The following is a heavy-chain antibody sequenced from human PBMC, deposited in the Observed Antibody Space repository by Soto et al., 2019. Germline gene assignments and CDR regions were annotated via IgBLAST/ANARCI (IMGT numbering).Heavy chain of an antibody. CDR1: GGTFSSYA. J-gene: IGHJ6*02. D-gene: IGHD3-10*01. Sequence: QVQLVQSGAEVKKPGSSVKVSCKASGGTFSSYAISWVRQAPGQGLEWMGGIIPIFGTANYAQKLQGRVTITADESTSTAYVELSSLRSEDTAVYYGARDSINYYGSGSSGGMDVWGQGTTVTVSS. V-gene: IGHV1-69*01. CDR3: ARDSINYYGSGSSGGMDV. CDR2: IIPIFGTA.